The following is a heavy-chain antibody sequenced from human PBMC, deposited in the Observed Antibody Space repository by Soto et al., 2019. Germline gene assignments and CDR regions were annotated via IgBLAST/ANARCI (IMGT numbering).Heavy chain of an antibody. Sequence: VGSLRLSCAASGFTFSSYAMRWVRQAPGKGLEWVSAVSGSGGSTYYADSVKGRFTISRDNSKNTLYLQMNSLRAEDTAVYYCARAWGYDSSGYYHGLGAFDIWGQGTMVT. D-gene: IGHD3-22*01. J-gene: IGHJ3*02. CDR1: GFTFSSYA. CDR3: ARAWGYDSSGYYHGLGAFDI. V-gene: IGHV3-23*01. CDR2: VSGSGGST.